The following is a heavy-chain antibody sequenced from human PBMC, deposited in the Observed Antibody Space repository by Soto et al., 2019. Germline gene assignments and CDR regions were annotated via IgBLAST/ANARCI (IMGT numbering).Heavy chain of an antibody. CDR2: IKPSGGST. Sequence: ASVKVSCKASGYTFTSYYMHWVRQAPGQGLEWMGIIKPSGGSTSYAQKFQGRVTMTRDTSTSTVYMELSSLRSEDTAVYYCARVSRPPTTDIVVVPAANDYWGQGTLVTVSS. V-gene: IGHV1-46*03. CDR1: GYTFTSYY. CDR3: ARVSRPPTTDIVVVPAANDY. J-gene: IGHJ4*02. D-gene: IGHD2-2*01.